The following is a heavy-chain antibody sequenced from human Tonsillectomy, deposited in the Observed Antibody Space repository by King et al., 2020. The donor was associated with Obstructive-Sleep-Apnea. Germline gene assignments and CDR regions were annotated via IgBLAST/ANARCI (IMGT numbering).Heavy chain of an antibody. J-gene: IGHJ4*02. Sequence: LQLVQSGAEVKKPGASVKVSCKASGYTFTSYYMHWVRQAPGQGLEWMGIINPSGGSTSYAQKFQGRVTMTRDTSTSTVYMERSSLRSEDTAVYYCARDWGLGGGYSGYEGDYWGQGTLVTVSS. D-gene: IGHD5-12*01. CDR3: ARDWGLGGGYSGYEGDY. CDR2: INPSGGST. V-gene: IGHV1-46*01. CDR1: GYTFTSYY.